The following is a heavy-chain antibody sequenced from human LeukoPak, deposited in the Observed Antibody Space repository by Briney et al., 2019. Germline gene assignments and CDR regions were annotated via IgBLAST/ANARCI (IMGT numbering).Heavy chain of an antibody. CDR1: GYTFTSYY. CDR3: ARDVKNRNPGYFDY. J-gene: IGHJ4*02. D-gene: IGHD1-14*01. CDR2: INPSGGST. V-gene: IGHV1-46*01. Sequence: ASVKVSCKASGYTFTSYYMHWERQAPAQGLKWMGIINPSGGSTSYAQNFQGRVTMTRDTSTSTVYMELSSLRSEDTAVYYCARDVKNRNPGYFDYWGQGTLVTVSS.